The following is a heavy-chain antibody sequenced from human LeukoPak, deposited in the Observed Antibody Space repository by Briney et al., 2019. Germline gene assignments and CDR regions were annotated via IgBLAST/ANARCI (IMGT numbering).Heavy chain of an antibody. J-gene: IGHJ6*03. Sequence: PGGSLRLSCAASGFIFSSYSMSWVRQAPGKGLEWVSSISTSSSYIYYADSVKGRFTISRDNAKNSLYLQMNSLRAEDTAVYYCARDNNYYDSSGRRSYYMDVWGKGTTVTVSS. CDR3: ARDNNYYDSSGRRSYYMDV. CDR2: ISTSSSYI. CDR1: GFIFSSYS. V-gene: IGHV3-21*01. D-gene: IGHD3-22*01.